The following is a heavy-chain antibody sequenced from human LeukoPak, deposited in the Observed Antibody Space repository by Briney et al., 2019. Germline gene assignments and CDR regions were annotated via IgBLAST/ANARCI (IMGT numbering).Heavy chain of an antibody. CDR1: GFTFISSA. D-gene: IGHD1-7*01. Sequence: SVNVSCKASGFTFISSAMQWVRQARGQRLEWIGWIVVGSGNTNYAQKFQERVTITRDMSTSTAYMELSSLRSEDTAVYYCAAATQTGTTLHFDYWGQGTLVTVSS. V-gene: IGHV1-58*02. CDR2: IVVGSGNT. J-gene: IGHJ4*02. CDR3: AAATQTGTTLHFDY.